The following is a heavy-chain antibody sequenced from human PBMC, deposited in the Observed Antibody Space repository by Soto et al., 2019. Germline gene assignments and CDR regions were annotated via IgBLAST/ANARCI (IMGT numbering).Heavy chain of an antibody. CDR2: IKQDGSEK. J-gene: IGHJ6*03. D-gene: IGHD3-9*01. CDR3: ARPRGILTGYYYYYYMDV. Sequence: PGGSLRLSCAASGFTFSSYWMSWVRQAPGKGLEWVANIKQDGSEKYYVDSVKGRFTISRDNAKNSLYLQMNSLRAEDTAVYYCARPRGILTGYYYYYYMDVWGKGTTVTVSS. CDR1: GFTFSSYW. V-gene: IGHV3-7*01.